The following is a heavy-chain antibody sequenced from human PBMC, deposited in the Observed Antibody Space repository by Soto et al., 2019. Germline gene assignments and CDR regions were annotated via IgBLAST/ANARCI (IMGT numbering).Heavy chain of an antibody. CDR3: ARGPRSTSTSTGAF. D-gene: IGHD2-2*01. CDR1: GFTFSMYW. CDR2: INDDGSST. J-gene: IGHJ4*02. Sequence: EVQLVESGGGLLQPGGSLRLSCAASGFTFSMYWMHWVRQVPGKGPEWVSRINDDGSSTNYADSVKGRFTISRDNAKNTLYLQMNALRAEDTAVYYCARGPRSTSTSTGAFWGQGTLVTVSS. V-gene: IGHV3-74*01.